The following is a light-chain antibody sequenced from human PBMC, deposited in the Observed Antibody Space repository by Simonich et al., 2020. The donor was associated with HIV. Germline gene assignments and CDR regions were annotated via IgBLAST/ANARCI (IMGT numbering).Light chain of an antibody. CDR3: QQSYNTPQT. Sequence: DIQMTQSPSSLSASVGDRVTITCRANQSIRRYLHWYQQKPRQAPKLLIYAASSLQSGVPSRFSGSGSGTDFTLTISSLQPEDFATYYCQQSYNTPQTFGQGTKVEIK. V-gene: IGKV1-39*01. CDR1: QSIRRY. CDR2: AAS. J-gene: IGKJ1*01.